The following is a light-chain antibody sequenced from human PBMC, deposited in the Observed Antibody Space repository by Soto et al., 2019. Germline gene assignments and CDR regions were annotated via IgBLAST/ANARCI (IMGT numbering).Light chain of an antibody. V-gene: IGLV1-40*01. Sequence: QSVLTQPPSVSGAPGQRVTISCTGGSSNIGAGYDVHWYLQLLGTAPKLLIYGSSNRPSGVPDRVSGSKSGTSASLAITGLQAEDEADYYCQSYDSSLSVIFGGGTKLTVL. CDR2: GSS. CDR1: SSNIGAGYD. CDR3: QSYDSSLSVI. J-gene: IGLJ2*01.